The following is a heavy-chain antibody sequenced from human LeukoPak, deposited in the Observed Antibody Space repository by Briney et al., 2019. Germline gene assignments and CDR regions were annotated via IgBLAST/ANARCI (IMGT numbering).Heavy chain of an antibody. Sequence: ASVKVSCKASGGTFSSYAISWVRQAPGQGLEWMGGIIPIFGTANYAQKFQGRVTITTDESTSTAYMELSSLRSEDTAVYYCARGGITDGYSPGDYFDYWGQGTLVTVSS. J-gene: IGHJ4*02. CDR1: GGTFSSYA. V-gene: IGHV1-69*05. CDR3: ARGGITDGYSPGDYFDY. D-gene: IGHD5-24*01. CDR2: IIPIFGTA.